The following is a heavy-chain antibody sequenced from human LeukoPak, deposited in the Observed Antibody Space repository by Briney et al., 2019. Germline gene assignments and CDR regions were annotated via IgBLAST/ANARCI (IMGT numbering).Heavy chain of an antibody. CDR1: GGSISSYY. CDR2: IYTSGST. D-gene: IGHD6-13*01. V-gene: IGHV4-4*07. CDR3: ARDVEYSSSWYYPSYWYFDL. Sequence: PSETLSLTCTVSGGSISSYYWSWIRQPAGKGLEWIGRIYTSGSTNYNPSLKSRVTMSVDTSKNQFSLKLSSVTAADTAVYYCARDVEYSSSWYYPSYWYFDLWGRGTLVTVSS. J-gene: IGHJ2*01.